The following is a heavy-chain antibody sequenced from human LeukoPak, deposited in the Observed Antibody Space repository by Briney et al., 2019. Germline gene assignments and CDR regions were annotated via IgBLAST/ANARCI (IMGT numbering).Heavy chain of an antibody. CDR3: ARAHGVYSSSLGFDY. J-gene: IGHJ4*02. CDR2: IYYSGRT. CDR1: GGSISSYY. V-gene: IGHV4-59*01. Sequence: ASETLSLTCTVSGGSISSYYWSWIRQPRGKGLEWIGYIYYSGRTNYNPSLKSRVTISVDTSKNPFSLKLSSVTAADTAVYYCARAHGVYSSSLGFDYWGQGTLVTVSS. D-gene: IGHD6-6*01.